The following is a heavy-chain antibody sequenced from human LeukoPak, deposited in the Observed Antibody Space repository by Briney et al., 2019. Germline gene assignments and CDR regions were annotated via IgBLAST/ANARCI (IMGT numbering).Heavy chain of an antibody. D-gene: IGHD3-22*01. CDR1: GGSISSYY. CDR3: ARVDSRPWYYYDRSGRNWFAP. Sequence: SETLSLTCTVSGGSISSYYWSWIRQPAGKGLEWIGRIYTSGSTNYNPSLKRRVTMSGDTSKNQFSLKLSSVTAADTAVYSCARVDSRPWYYYDRSGRNWFAPWGQGTLVTVSS. V-gene: IGHV4-4*07. J-gene: IGHJ5*02. CDR2: IYTSGST.